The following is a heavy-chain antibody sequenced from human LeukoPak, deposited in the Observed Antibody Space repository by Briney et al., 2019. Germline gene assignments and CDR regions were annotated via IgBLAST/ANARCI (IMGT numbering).Heavy chain of an antibody. CDR2: ISASGGNT. D-gene: IGHD6-13*01. J-gene: IGHJ4*02. CDR3: ARGPSSWYGTD. CDR1: RFTFSSYA. V-gene: IGHV3-23*01. Sequence: GGSLRLSCAASRFTFSSYAMSWVRQAPGKGLEWVSSISASGGNTYYADSVKGRFTISRDNSKNTLYLRMNSLRAEDTAVYYCARGPSSWYGTDWGQGTLVTVSS.